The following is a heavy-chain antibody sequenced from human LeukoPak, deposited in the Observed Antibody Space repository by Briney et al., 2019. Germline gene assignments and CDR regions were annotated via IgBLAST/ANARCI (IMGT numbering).Heavy chain of an antibody. CDR3: ARERYENSGSYFDY. CDR1: GFTFSGYE. V-gene: IGHV3-48*03. J-gene: IGHJ4*02. D-gene: IGHD1-26*01. CDR2: ISSSGSTI. Sequence: GGSLRLSCAASGFTFSGYEMNWVRQAPGKGLEWVSYISSSGSTIYYADSVKGRFTISRDNAKNSLYLQMNSLRAEDTAVYYCARERYENSGSYFDYWGQGTLVTVSS.